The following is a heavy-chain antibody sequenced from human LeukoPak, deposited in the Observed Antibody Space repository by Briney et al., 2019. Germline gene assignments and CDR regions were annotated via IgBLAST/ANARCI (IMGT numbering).Heavy chain of an antibody. Sequence: PSETLSLTCTVSGGSISSGDYYWSWIRQPPGKGLEWIGYIYYSGSTYYNPSLKSRVTISVDTSKNQFSLKLSSVTAADTAVYYCARWFGELFYYFDYWGQGTLVTVSS. V-gene: IGHV4-30-4*08. CDR2: IYYSGST. CDR3: ARWFGELFYYFDY. D-gene: IGHD3-10*01. CDR1: GGSISSGDYY. J-gene: IGHJ4*02.